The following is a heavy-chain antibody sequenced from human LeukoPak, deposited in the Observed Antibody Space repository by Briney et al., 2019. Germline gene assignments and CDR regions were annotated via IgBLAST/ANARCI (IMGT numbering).Heavy chain of an antibody. CDR1: GFTFSSYA. Sequence: GGSLRLSCAASGFTFSSYAMHWVRQAPGKGLEWVAVISHDGSNKYYADSVKGRFTISRDNSKNTLYLRMNSLRAEDTAVYYCAKSIMIVVAPDYWGQGTLVTVSS. D-gene: IGHD3-22*01. J-gene: IGHJ4*02. CDR3: AKSIMIVVAPDY. V-gene: IGHV3-30*04. CDR2: ISHDGSNK.